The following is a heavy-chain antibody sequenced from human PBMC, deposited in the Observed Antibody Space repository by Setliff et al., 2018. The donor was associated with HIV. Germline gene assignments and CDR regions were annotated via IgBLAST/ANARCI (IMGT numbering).Heavy chain of an antibody. Sequence: SETLSLTCTVSGGSISSRGSYYWSWIRQPAGKGLEWIGHIYTSGSTNYNPSLKSRVTISVDTSKNQFSLKLSSVTAADTAVYYCARAFSGNYYGGVDYLGQGTLFTVS. J-gene: IGHJ4*02. V-gene: IGHV4-61*09. CDR3: ARAFSGNYYGGVDY. CDR2: IYTSGST. D-gene: IGHD1-26*01. CDR1: GGSISSRGSYY.